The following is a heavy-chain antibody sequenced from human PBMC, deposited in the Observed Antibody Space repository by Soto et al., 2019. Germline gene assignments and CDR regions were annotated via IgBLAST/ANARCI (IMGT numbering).Heavy chain of an antibody. D-gene: IGHD3-10*01. V-gene: IGHV1-69*01. CDR1: GGIFSSFA. Sequence: QEQLVQSGSEVKKPGSSMKVSCKASGGIFSSFAISWVRQAPGQGLEWMGGIIPVFGTTNYAQKCQDRVTIAADESTNTAYMELSSLRSEATAMYYCEMGGSNYVWFNEYWGQGTLVTVSS. CDR3: EMGGSNYVWFNEY. J-gene: IGHJ4*02. CDR2: IIPVFGTT.